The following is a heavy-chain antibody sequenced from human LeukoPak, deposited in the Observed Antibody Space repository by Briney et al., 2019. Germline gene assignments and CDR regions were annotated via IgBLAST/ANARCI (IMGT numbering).Heavy chain of an antibody. CDR1: GFTFSSYG. CDR2: IPYDGSNK. CDR3: AKDRNFDY. Sequence: GRSLRLSCAASGFTFSSYGMHWVRQAPGKGLEWVAVIPYDGSNKYYADSVKGRFTISRDNSKNTLYLQMNSLRAEDTAVYYCAKDRNFDYWGQGTLVTVSS. J-gene: IGHJ4*02. V-gene: IGHV3-30*18.